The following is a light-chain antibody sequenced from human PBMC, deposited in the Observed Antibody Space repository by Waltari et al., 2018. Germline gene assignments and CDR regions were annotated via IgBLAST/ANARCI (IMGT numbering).Light chain of an antibody. V-gene: IGLV1-44*01. Sequence: QSVLTQPPSASGAPGQRVPISCSGSSSNIGSDTVKWYQQLPGTAPKLLIYNNDQRPSGVPDRFSGSKSGTSASLAISGLQSEDEADYYCVTWDESLNGPVFGGGTKLTVL. CDR3: VTWDESLNGPV. J-gene: IGLJ3*02. CDR1: SSNIGSDT. CDR2: NND.